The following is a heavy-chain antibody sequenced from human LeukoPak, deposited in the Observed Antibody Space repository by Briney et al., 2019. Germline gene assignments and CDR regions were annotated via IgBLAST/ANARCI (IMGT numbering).Heavy chain of an antibody. CDR1: GFTFSNYW. CDR3: CGDRAFYSSGWFIGPPFHY. J-gene: IGHJ4*02. V-gene: IGHV3-7*01. D-gene: IGHD6-19*01. CDR2: IQQDGSDK. Sequence: GGSLRLSCAASGFTFSNYWMNWVRQAPGKGLEWVANIQQDGSDKYYADSVEGRFTISRDNAKNSLYLQMNSLRAEDTAVYYCCGDRAFYSSGWFIGPPFHYWGGGTRVSVLS.